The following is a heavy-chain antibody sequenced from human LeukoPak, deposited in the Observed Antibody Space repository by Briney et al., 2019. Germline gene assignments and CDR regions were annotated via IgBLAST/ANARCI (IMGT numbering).Heavy chain of an antibody. Sequence: GGSLRLSCAASGFTFSRFWMSWVRQAPGKGLEWVANIKQDGSEKYYVDSVKGRFTISRDNAKNSLYLQMNSLRAEDTAVFYCARDGTYTDYDPDFDILGQGTLVTVSS. CDR2: IKQDGSEK. D-gene: IGHD5-12*01. CDR1: GFTFSRFW. J-gene: IGHJ4*02. CDR3: ARDGTYTDYDPDFDI. V-gene: IGHV3-7*04.